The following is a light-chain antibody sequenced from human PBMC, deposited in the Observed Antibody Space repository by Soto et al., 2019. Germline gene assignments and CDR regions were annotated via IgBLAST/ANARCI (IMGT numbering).Light chain of an antibody. CDR1: SSDVGGYNY. CDR3: SSYTSSISWV. J-gene: IGLJ3*02. Sequence: QSALTQPASVSGSPGQSNTISCTGTSSDVGGYNYVSWYQQHPGKAPKLMIYDVSNRPSGVSNRFSGSKSGNTASLTISGLHAEDEADYYCSSYTSSISWVFGGGTKLTVL. CDR2: DVS. V-gene: IGLV2-14*01.